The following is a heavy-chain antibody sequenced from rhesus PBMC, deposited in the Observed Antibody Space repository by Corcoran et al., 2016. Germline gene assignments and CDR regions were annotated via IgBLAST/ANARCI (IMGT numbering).Heavy chain of an antibody. V-gene: IGHV4S10*01. CDR3: ARALPGEDDYGYYSVAFDY. Sequence: QVQLQESGPGVVKPSDTLSLTCAVSGGSIRDSYWWIWIRPPPGKGLEWIGYIYGSSTGNTYDDPSRKSRVTISKDTSKNQFSLKLSSVTAADTAVYYCARALPGEDDYGYYSVAFDYWGQGVLVTVSS. CDR2: IYGSSTGNT. CDR1: GGSIRDSYW. J-gene: IGHJ4*01. D-gene: IGHD3-9*01.